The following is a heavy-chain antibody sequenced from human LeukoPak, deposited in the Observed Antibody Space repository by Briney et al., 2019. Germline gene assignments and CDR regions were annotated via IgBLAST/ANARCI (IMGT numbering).Heavy chain of an antibody. Sequence: GESLKISCKGSGYRFTSYWIGWVRQMPGKGLEWMGIIYPGDSDTRYSPSFQGQVTISADKSISTAYLQWSSLKASDTAMYYCAKGFCSGGNCYDAFDIWGQGTMVTVSS. J-gene: IGHJ3*02. CDR2: IYPGDSDT. CDR1: GYRFTSYW. V-gene: IGHV5-51*01. CDR3: AKGFCSGGNCYDAFDI. D-gene: IGHD2-15*01.